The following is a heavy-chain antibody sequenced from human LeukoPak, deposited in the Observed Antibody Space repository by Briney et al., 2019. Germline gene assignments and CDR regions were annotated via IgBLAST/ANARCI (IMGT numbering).Heavy chain of an antibody. Sequence: GASVKVSCKASGYTFTSYYMHWVRQAPGQGLEWMGIINPSGGRTSYAQKFQGRVTMTRDMSTSTVYMELSSLRSEDSAVYYCASSSSGYGYYYYYMDVWGKGTTVTISS. CDR3: ASSSSGYGYYYYYMDV. D-gene: IGHD5-12*01. CDR1: GYTFTSYY. J-gene: IGHJ6*03. CDR2: INPSGGRT. V-gene: IGHV1-46*01.